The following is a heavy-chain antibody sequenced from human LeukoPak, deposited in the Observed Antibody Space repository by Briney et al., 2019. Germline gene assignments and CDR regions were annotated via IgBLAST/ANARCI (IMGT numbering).Heavy chain of an antibody. CDR3: ATNTVHDDAFDI. D-gene: IGHD2-8*02. J-gene: IGHJ3*02. Sequence: GASVKVSCKASGYTFTSYGFSWVRHAPGQGLEWMGWISTYNGNTNYAQKFQGRGTMITDTSTRTAFMELRSLISADTAVSYCATNTVHDDAFDIWGQGRMVTVSS. CDR1: GYTFTSYG. CDR2: ISTYNGNT. V-gene: IGHV1-18*01.